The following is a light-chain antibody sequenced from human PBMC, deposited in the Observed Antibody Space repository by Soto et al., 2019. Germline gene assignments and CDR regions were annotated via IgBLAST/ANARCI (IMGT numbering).Light chain of an antibody. Sequence: QSALTQPRSVSGSPGQSVTISCTGTSSDVGYYNYVSWYQQHPGKAPKLMIYAVTKRPSGVPDRFSGSKSGNTASLTISGLQAEDEAEYYCCSYAGTSWVFGGGTKLTVL. CDR3: CSYAGTSWV. CDR2: AVT. V-gene: IGLV2-11*01. CDR1: SSDVGYYNY. J-gene: IGLJ3*02.